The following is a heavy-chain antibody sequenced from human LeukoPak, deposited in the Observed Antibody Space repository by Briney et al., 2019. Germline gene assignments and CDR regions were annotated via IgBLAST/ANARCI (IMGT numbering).Heavy chain of an antibody. CDR3: AKDLYYYDSSGSLDY. Sequence: WXSAISGSGGSTYYADSVKGRFTISRDNSKNTLYLQMNSLRAEDTAVYYCAKDLYYYDSSGSLDYWGQGTLVTVSS. J-gene: IGHJ4*02. CDR2: ISGSGGST. V-gene: IGHV3-23*01. D-gene: IGHD3-22*01.